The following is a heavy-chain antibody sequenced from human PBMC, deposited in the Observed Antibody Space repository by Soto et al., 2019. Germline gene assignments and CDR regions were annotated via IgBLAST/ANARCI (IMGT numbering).Heavy chain of an antibody. V-gene: IGHV3-30-3*01. J-gene: IGHJ4*02. D-gene: IGHD6-19*01. CDR1: GFPFSDFA. CDR3: ARDPQWLVFGLDY. Sequence: QVQLVESGGGVVQPGRSLRLSCAASGFPFSDFAMHWVRQAPGKGLESVAIISFDGSNKYYADSVKGRFTISRDNSKNTLDLQINTLRAEDTSISYCARDPQWLVFGLDYLGQGTRITVAS. CDR2: ISFDGSNK.